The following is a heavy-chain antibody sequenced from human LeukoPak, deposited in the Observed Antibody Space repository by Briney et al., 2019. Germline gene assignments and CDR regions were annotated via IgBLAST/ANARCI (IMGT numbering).Heavy chain of an antibody. CDR1: GGTFSSYS. CDR3: ARGVGCSSTSCLAGMGFDP. Sequence: ASVKVSCKASGGTFSSYSISWVRQAPGQGLEWMGRIIPILGIANYAQKFQGRVTITADKSTSADYMELSSLRSEDTAVYYCARGVGCSSTSCLAGMGFDPSGQGTLVTVST. J-gene: IGHJ5*02. CDR2: IIPILGIA. D-gene: IGHD2-2*01. V-gene: IGHV1-69*04.